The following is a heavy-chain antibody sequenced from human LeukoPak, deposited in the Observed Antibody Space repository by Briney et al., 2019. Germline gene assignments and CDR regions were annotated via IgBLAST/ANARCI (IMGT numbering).Heavy chain of an antibody. D-gene: IGHD6-19*01. J-gene: IGHJ3*02. CDR1: GYTLSSYG. V-gene: IGHV1-18*01. CDR3: ARIGAGMSAARAFDI. Sequence: ASVKVSCKASGYTLSSYGISWVRQAPGQGLEGMGWISAYKGNTNYAQKVQGRVTMTTDTSTSTAYMELRSLRSDGTALYYCARIGAGMSAARAFDIWGQGTMVTVSS. CDR2: ISAYKGNT.